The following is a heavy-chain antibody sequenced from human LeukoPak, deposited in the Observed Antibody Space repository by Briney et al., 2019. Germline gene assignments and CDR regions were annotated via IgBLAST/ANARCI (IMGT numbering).Heavy chain of an antibody. J-gene: IGHJ5*02. V-gene: IGHV3-30*04. CDR2: ISYDGSNK. D-gene: IGHD2-15*01. Sequence: GGSLRLSCAASGFTFSSYAMHWVRQAPGKGLEWVAVISYDGSNKYYADSVKGRFTISRDNSKNTLYLQMNSLRAEDTAVYYCAREGEYCSGGSCYSRFDPWGQGTLVTVSS. CDR3: AREGEYCSGGSCYSRFDP. CDR1: GFTFSSYA.